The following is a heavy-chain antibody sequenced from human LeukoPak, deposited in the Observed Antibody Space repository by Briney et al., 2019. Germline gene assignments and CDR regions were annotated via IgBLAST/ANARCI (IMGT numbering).Heavy chain of an antibody. CDR1: GGSFSGYY. CDR3: ARGYTYYGSGSPPGDV. CDR2: IDHSGST. J-gene: IGHJ6*04. Sequence: SETLSLTCAVYGGSFSGYYWSWIRHPPGRGLEWIAEIDHSGSTHYNPSLKSRVLISVDMSQHQVSLRLNSLTAADTAVYYCARGYTYYGSGSPPGDVWGNGTSVIVSS. V-gene: IGHV4-34*01. D-gene: IGHD3-10*01.